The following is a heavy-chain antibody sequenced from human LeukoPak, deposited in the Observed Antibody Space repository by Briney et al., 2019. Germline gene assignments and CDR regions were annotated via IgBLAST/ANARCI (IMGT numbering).Heavy chain of an antibody. V-gene: IGHV3-74*01. CDR3: ARSTYYDILTGYYFDY. D-gene: IGHD3-9*01. CDR1: GFTFSSYW. Sequence: PGGSLRLSCAASGFTFSSYWMHRVRQAPGKGLVWVSRINSDGSSTSYADSVKGRFTISRDDAKNTLYLQMNSLRAEDTAVYYCARSTYYDILTGYYFDYWGQGTLVTVSS. J-gene: IGHJ4*02. CDR2: INSDGSST.